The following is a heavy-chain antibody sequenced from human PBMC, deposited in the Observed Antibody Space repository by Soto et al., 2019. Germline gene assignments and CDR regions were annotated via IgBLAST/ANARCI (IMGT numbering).Heavy chain of an antibody. CDR2: IYYSGST. D-gene: IGHD6-13*01. J-gene: IGHJ4*02. V-gene: IGHV4-30-4*01. CDR1: GGSISSGDYY. CDR3: ARERAITGPGSRQLED. Sequence: PSETLSLTCTVSGGSISSGDYYWSWIRQPPGKVLEWIGYIYYSGSTYYSPSLTSRLTMSVDTSNNQFSLKLTSVTAADTAVYYRARERAITGPGSRQLEDWGQGALVTVSS.